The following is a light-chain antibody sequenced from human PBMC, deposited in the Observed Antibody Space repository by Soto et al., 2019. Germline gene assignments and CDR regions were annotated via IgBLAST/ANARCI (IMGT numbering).Light chain of an antibody. CDR2: KAS. Sequence: DIQMTQSPSTLSAPVGDRVTVTCRASQSISSWLAWYQQKPGKAPKLLIYKASSLESGVPSRFSGSGSGTEFTLTISSLQPDDFATDFCQQYHDYSPTFGQGTKLEIK. CDR1: QSISSW. V-gene: IGKV1-5*03. J-gene: IGKJ2*01. CDR3: QQYHDYSPT.